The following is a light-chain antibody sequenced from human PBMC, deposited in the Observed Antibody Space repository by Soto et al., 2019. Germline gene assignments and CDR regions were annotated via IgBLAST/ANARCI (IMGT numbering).Light chain of an antibody. V-gene: IGLV2-14*01. CDR1: SHDIGGYDF. CDR3: CSFTSSNTHV. Sequence: QSALTQPASVSGSPGQSITISCTGTSHDIGGYDFVSWYQQYPGRAPRLLISEVTRRPSGVSSRFSGSKSGNTASLTISGLQAEDEADYYCCSFTSSNTHVFGTGTKVTVL. J-gene: IGLJ1*01. CDR2: EVT.